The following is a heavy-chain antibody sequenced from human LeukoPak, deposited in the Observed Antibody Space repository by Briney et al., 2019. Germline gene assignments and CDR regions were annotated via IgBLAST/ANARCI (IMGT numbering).Heavy chain of an antibody. CDR1: GFTFSGYS. J-gene: IGHJ4*02. CDR3: ARDYKHSSYDREALDY. Sequence: GGSLRLSCTASGFTFSGYSMNWARQAPGKGLEWVSSISSSRTYIYYADSVKGRFTISRDNAKNSLYLQMNSLRAEDTAVYYCARDYKHSSYDREALDYWGQGTLVTVSS. CDR2: ISSSRTYI. D-gene: IGHD5-12*01. V-gene: IGHV3-21*01.